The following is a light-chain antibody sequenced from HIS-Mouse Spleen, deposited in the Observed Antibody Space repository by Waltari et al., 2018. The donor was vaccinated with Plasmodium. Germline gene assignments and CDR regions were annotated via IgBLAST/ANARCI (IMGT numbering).Light chain of an antibody. Sequence: IVLTQSPGTLSLSPGDRATLYCRASQSVSSSYLAWYQQKPGQAPRLLIYGASRSATGIPDRFSGSGSGTDFTLTISRLEPEDFAVYYCQQYGSSPYTFGQGTKLEIK. CDR3: QQYGSSPYT. V-gene: IGKV3-20*01. J-gene: IGKJ2*01. CDR2: GAS. CDR1: QSVSSSY.